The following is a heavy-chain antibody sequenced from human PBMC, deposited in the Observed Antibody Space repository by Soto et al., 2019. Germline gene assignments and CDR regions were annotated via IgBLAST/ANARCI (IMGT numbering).Heavy chain of an antibody. D-gene: IGHD2-15*01. V-gene: IGHV3-33*01. CDR1: GFTFSSYG. CDR3: AREVVDIVVVAEFDP. J-gene: IGHJ5*02. Sequence: GGSLRLSCAASGFTFSSYGMHWVRQAPGKGLEWVAVIWYDGSNKYYADSVKGRFTISRDNSKNTLYLQMNSLRAEDTAVYYCAREVVDIVVVAEFDPWGQGTLVTVSS. CDR2: IWYDGSNK.